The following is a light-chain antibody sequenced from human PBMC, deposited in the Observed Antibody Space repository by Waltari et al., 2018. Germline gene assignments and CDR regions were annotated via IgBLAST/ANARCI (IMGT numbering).Light chain of an antibody. V-gene: IGLV1-40*01. CDR2: RDD. Sequence: QSVLTQPPSVSGAPGQSVTISCTGSSSNIGAGSDVHWYQQIPGSAPKVLIYRDDNRPSGVPGRFSGSKSGTSASLSVTGLHVEDEADYFCQSYDRDLNAVLFGGGTKLTVL. CDR1: SSNIGAGSD. CDR3: QSYDRDLNAVL. J-gene: IGLJ2*01.